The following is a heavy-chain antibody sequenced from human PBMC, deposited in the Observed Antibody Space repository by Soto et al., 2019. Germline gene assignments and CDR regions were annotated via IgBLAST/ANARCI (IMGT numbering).Heavy chain of an antibody. D-gene: IGHD5-18*01. CDR3: ARGVDTAMVTDY. V-gene: IGHV4-59*08. J-gene: IGHJ4*02. Sequence: SETLSLTCTVSGGSISNYYWNWIRQSPGKELEYIGYIYSSGSTHYNPSLKNRVTISNDTSTNQFSLKLSSVTAADTAVYYCARGVDTAMVTDYWGQGTLVTVSS. CDR2: IYSSGST. CDR1: GGSISNYY.